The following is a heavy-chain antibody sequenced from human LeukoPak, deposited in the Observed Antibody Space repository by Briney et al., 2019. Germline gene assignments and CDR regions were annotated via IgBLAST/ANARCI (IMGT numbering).Heavy chain of an antibody. Sequence: SETLSLTCAASGGSISSGGYSWSWIRQPPGKGLEWIGYIYHSGSTYYNPSLKSRVTISVDRSKNQFSLKLSSVTAADTAVYYCARDVPQDAFDIWGQGTMVTVSS. J-gene: IGHJ3*02. CDR1: GGSISSGGYS. D-gene: IGHD2-2*01. CDR3: ARDVPQDAFDI. CDR2: IYHSGST. V-gene: IGHV4-30-2*01.